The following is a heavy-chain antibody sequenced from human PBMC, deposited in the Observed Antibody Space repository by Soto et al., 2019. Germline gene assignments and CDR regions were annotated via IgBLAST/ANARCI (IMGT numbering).Heavy chain of an antibody. Sequence: GGSLRLSCAASGFTFSDYYMSWIRQAPGKGLEWVSYISSSGSTIYYADSVKGRFTISRDNAKNSLYLQMNSLRAEDTAVYYCARAGVDTAMGLYYYYMDVWGKGTTVTVSS. J-gene: IGHJ6*03. CDR2: ISSSGSTI. V-gene: IGHV3-11*01. CDR1: GFTFSDYY. D-gene: IGHD5-18*01. CDR3: ARAGVDTAMGLYYYYMDV.